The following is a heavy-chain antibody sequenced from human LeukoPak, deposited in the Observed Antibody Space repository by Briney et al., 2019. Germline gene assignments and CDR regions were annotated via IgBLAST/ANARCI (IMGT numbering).Heavy chain of an antibody. CDR2: MNPNRGNT. Sequence: ASVRVSCKASGYTFTSYDINWVRQAPGQGLEWMGWMNPNRGNTDYAQKFQGRVTMPRNTSISTAYMELSSLTSEDTAVYYCARLIAVAGKSDYWGQGTLVTVSS. J-gene: IGHJ4*02. CDR3: ARLIAVAGKSDY. D-gene: IGHD6-19*01. V-gene: IGHV1-8*01. CDR1: GYTFTSYD.